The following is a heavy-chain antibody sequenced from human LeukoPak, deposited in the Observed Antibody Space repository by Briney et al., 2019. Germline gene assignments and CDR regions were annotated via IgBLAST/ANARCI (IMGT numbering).Heavy chain of an antibody. D-gene: IGHD6-13*01. CDR2: INPSSGAT. J-gene: IGHJ4*02. V-gene: IGHV1-2*02. CDR1: GYTLTDYY. Sequence: ASVKVSCRASGYTLTDYYLLWVRQAPGQGLKWMGWINPSSGATDYAQSFQARVTMTRDTSIGTGYMELTGLKSDDTAVYYCARDHSSSWYTWDYFDYWGQGTLVTVSS. CDR3: ARDHSSSWYTWDYFDY.